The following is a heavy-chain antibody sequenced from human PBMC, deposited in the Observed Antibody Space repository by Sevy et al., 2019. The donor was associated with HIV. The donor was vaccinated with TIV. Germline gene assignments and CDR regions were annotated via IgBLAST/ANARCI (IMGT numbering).Heavy chain of an antibody. D-gene: IGHD5-18*01. Sequence: GGSLRLSCAASGFTFSDAWMSWVRQAPGKGLEWVGRIKSISDGGTTDYAAPVKGRVTISRDDSKSTLSLQMDSLKTDDTAVYYCFVWIQLWAYWGQRTLVTVSS. CDR2: IKSISDGGTT. J-gene: IGHJ4*02. V-gene: IGHV3-15*01. CDR3: FVWIQLWAY. CDR1: GFTFSDAW.